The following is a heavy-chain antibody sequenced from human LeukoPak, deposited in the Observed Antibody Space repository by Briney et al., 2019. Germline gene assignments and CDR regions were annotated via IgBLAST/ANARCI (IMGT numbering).Heavy chain of an antibody. Sequence: ASVTVSCKASGYTFTSYYMHWVRQAPGQGLEWMGIINPSGGSTSYAQKFQGRVAMTRDTSTRTVNMELSSPRSEDTAVYYCARDYNGNSYFDYWGQGTLVTVSS. D-gene: IGHD4-23*01. J-gene: IGHJ4*02. CDR2: INPSGGST. V-gene: IGHV1-46*01. CDR1: GYTFTSYY. CDR3: ARDYNGNSYFDY.